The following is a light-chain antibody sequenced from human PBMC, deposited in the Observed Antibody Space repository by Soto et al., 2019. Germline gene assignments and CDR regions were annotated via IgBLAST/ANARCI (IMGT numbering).Light chain of an antibody. V-gene: IGKV3-15*01. CDR1: QSISNH. Sequence: EIVMTQSPVTLSVSPGERATLSCRASQSISNHLAWYQQKPGQAPRLLTYGASTRATGIPARFSGSGSGTEFTLTISSLQSEDFAVYYCQQYNNWPPRTFGQGTKLEIK. J-gene: IGKJ2*01. CDR2: GAS. CDR3: QQYNNWPPRT.